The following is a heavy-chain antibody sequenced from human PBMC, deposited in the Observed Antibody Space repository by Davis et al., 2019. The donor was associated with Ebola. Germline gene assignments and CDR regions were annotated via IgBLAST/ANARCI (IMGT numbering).Heavy chain of an antibody. Sequence: SGPTLVKPTQTLTLTCTFSGFSLTTVETGVSWFRQPPGKALEWLARIDWDDDKFYSTSLKTRLTISKDTSKNQVVLTMTNMDPVDTATYYCARIPPTHDYGDYVYDYWGQGTLLTVSS. CDR1: GFSLTTVETG. V-gene: IGHV2-70*04. J-gene: IGHJ4*02. CDR2: IDWDDDK. CDR3: ARIPPTHDYGDYVYDY. D-gene: IGHD4-17*01.